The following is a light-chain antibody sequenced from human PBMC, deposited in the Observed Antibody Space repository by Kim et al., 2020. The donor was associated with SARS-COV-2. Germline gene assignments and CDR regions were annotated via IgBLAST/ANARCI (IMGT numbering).Light chain of an antibody. V-gene: IGLV3-9*01. J-gene: IGLJ2*01. Sequence: SGALGQTARITCGGNNIGNKNVHWYQQKPGQAPVLVIYRDNNRPSGIPERFSGSNSGNTATLTISRAQGGDEADYYCQVWDSSTVVFGGGTQLTVL. CDR2: RDN. CDR3: QVWDSSTVV. CDR1: NIGNKN.